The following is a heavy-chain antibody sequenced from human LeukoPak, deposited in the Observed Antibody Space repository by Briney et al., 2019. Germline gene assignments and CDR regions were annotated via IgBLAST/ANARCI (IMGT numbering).Heavy chain of an antibody. D-gene: IGHD6-13*01. V-gene: IGHV3-30*02. CDR2: IRYDGSAK. CDR3: ARGRSPLRIAAAMYYFDY. J-gene: IGHJ4*02. Sequence: PGGSLRLSCAASGFTFNNYGMHWVRQAPGKGLEWVAFIRYDGSAKWHADSVKGRFTISRDNPKNTLYLQMNSLRAEDTAVYYCARGRSPLRIAAAMYYFDYWGQGTLVTVSS. CDR1: GFTFNNYG.